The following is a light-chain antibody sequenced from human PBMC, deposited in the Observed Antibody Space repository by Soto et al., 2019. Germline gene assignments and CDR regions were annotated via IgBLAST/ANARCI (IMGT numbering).Light chain of an antibody. CDR1: SSNIGAGYA. Sequence: QSVLTQPPSVSGAPGQRVTISCTGSSSNIGAGYAVHWYQQLPGTAPKLLIYGNINRPSGVPDRFSGSKSGTSASLAITGLQAEDEAYYYCQSYDNSLSGWVFGGGTKLTVL. J-gene: IGLJ3*02. V-gene: IGLV1-40*01. CDR3: QSYDNSLSGWV. CDR2: GNI.